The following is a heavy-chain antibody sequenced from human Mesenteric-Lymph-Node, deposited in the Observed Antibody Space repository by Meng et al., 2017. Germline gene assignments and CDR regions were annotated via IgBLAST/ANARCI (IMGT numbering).Heavy chain of an antibody. CDR3: ARVASSGWHFDY. Sequence: RVLWSGGALVQPGRSLRLSCAASGFTFSSYAMHWVRQAPGKGLEWVAVISYDGSNKYYADSVKGRFTISRDNSKNTLYLQMNSLRAEDTAVYYCARVASSGWHFDYWGQGTLVTVSS. CDR2: ISYDGSNK. D-gene: IGHD6-19*01. CDR1: GFTFSSYA. J-gene: IGHJ4*02. V-gene: IGHV3-30*01.